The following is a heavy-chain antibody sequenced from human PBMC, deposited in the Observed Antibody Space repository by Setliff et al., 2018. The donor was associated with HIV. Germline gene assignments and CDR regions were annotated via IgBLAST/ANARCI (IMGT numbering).Heavy chain of an antibody. CDR3: TKNLYSSRWSPLDY. D-gene: IGHD6-13*01. V-gene: IGHV3-30*02. Sequence: GSLRLSCAASNFTFSFYGMHWVRQAPGKGLEWVAFTPNDGSYKNYADSVKGRFTISGDNSKNTLYLQMDSLRAEDTAVYYCTKNLYSSRWSPLDYWGQGTLVTVSS. CDR2: TPNDGSYK. CDR1: NFTFSFYG. J-gene: IGHJ4*02.